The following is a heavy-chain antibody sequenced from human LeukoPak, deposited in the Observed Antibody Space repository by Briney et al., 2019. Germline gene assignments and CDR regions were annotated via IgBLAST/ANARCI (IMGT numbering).Heavy chain of an antibody. D-gene: IGHD1-26*01. CDR2: ISSDGSNI. CDR3: AKRGGRGSSKLPPLY. CDR1: GFNFSSYG. V-gene: IGHV3-30*18. J-gene: IGHJ4*02. Sequence: GGSLRLSCAASGFNFSSYGMHWVRQAPGKGLEWVAVISSDGSNIYYADSVKGRFTISRDNDKNLLYLQVNSLRAEDTAVYYCAKRGGRGSSKLPPLYWGQGTLDNVSS.